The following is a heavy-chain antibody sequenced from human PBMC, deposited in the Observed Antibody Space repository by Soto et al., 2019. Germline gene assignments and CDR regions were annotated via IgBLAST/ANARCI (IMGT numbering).Heavy chain of an antibody. CDR3: ARDLYCSGGSCYSHYFDY. V-gene: IGHV1-69*04. Sequence: ASVKVSCKASGGTFSSYTISWVRQAPGQGLEWMGRIIPILGIANYAQKFQGRVTITADKSTSTAYMELSSLRSEDTAVYYCARDLYCSGGSCYSHYFDYWGQGTLVTVSS. D-gene: IGHD2-15*01. CDR1: GGTFSSYT. J-gene: IGHJ4*02. CDR2: IIPILGIA.